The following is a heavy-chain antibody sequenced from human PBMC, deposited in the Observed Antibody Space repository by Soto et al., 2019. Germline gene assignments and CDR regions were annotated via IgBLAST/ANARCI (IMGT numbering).Heavy chain of an antibody. J-gene: IGHJ4*02. CDR3: ATLGAGAFDY. Sequence: QVQLVQSGAEVKKPGASVKVSCKASGYTFNDYYIHWVRQAPGQGLEGMGWINPKSGGTNYAQKFQGRVTLTRDTSITTAYMEVSRPRTDDTAVYYCATLGAGAFDYWGQGSLVTVSS. CDR2: INPKSGGT. CDR1: GYTFNDYY. V-gene: IGHV1-2*02. D-gene: IGHD3-16*01.